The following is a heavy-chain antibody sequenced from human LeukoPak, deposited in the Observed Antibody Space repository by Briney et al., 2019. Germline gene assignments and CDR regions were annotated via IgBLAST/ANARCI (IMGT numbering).Heavy chain of an antibody. CDR1: GFTFSSYS. CDR3: ARADWDTAMIDY. CDR2: ISSSSSYI. J-gene: IGHJ4*02. D-gene: IGHD5-18*01. V-gene: IGHV3-21*01. Sequence: MPGGSLRLSCAASGFTFSSYSMNWVRQAPGKGLEWVSSISSSSSYIYYADSVKGRFTISRDNAKNSLHLQMNSLRAEDTAVYYCARADWDTAMIDYWGQGTLVTVSS.